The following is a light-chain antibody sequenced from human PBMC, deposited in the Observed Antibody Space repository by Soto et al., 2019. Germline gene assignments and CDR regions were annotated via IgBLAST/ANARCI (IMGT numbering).Light chain of an antibody. J-gene: IGLJ1*01. CDR2: DVS. Sequence: QSALTQPRSVSGSPGQSVTISCTGTSSDVGGYNYVSWYQQHPGKAPKLMIYDVSKRPSGVPDRFSGFKSGDTASLTISGLQAEDEADYYCCSYAGRYTYVFGTGTKLTVL. CDR3: CSYAGRYTYV. V-gene: IGLV2-11*01. CDR1: SSDVGGYNY.